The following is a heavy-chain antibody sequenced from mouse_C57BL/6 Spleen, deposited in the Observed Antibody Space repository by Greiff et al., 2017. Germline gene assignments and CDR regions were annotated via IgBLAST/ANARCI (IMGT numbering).Heavy chain of an antibody. CDR2: IHPNSGST. CDR3: ASQGGVVADFDY. CDR1: GYTFTSYW. J-gene: IGHJ2*01. D-gene: IGHD1-1*01. V-gene: IGHV1-64*01. Sequence: VQLQQPGAELVKPGASVKLSCKASGYTFTSYWMHWVKQRPGQGLEWIGMIHPNSGSTNYNEKFKSKATLTVDKSSSSAYMQLSSLPSEDSAVYYCASQGGVVADFDYWGQGTTLTVSS.